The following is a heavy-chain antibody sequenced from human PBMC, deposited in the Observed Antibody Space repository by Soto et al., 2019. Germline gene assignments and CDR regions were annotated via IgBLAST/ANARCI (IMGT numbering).Heavy chain of an antibody. Sequence: SVKVSCKASAGTFSGYSISWVRQAPGQGLEWMGGIIPIFGTANYAQKFQGRVTITADESTSTAYMEPSSLRSEDTAVYYCATTDAQVTFYYYYGMDVWGQGTTVTVSS. CDR2: IIPIFGTA. V-gene: IGHV1-69*13. D-gene: IGHD2-21*02. CDR3: ATTDAQVTFYYYYGMDV. J-gene: IGHJ6*02. CDR1: AGTFSGYS.